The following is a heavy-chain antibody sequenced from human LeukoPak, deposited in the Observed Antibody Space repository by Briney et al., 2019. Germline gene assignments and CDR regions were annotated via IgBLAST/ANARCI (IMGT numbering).Heavy chain of an antibody. V-gene: IGHV4-59*01. CDR3: AILGYSSSRYYFVY. J-gene: IGHJ4*02. CDR1: GGSISSYY. Sequence: SETLSLTCTVSGGSISSYYWSWIRQPPGQGLEGIGNIYYSGSTNYNPSLKSRVTISVDTSKNQFSLKLSSVTAADTAVYYCAILGYSSSRYYFVYWGQGTLVTVSS. CDR2: IYYSGST. D-gene: IGHD6-13*01.